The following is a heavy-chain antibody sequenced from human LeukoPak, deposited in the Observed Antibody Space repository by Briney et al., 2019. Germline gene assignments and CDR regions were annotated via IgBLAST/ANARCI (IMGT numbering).Heavy chain of an antibody. Sequence: GGSLRLSCAGSGFTFSHAWMSWVRQAPGKGLEWVANIKQDGSEKYYVDSVKGRFTISRDNAKNSLYLQMNSLRAEDTAVYYCARATTVTTLVYYYYYMDVWGKGTTVTVSS. V-gene: IGHV3-7*04. CDR3: ARATTVTTLVYYYYYMDV. CDR2: IKQDGSEK. D-gene: IGHD4-17*01. CDR1: GFTFSHAW. J-gene: IGHJ6*03.